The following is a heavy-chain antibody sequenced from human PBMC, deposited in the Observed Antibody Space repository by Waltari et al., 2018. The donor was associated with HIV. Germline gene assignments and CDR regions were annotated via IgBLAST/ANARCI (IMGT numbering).Heavy chain of an antibody. D-gene: IGHD3-16*01. V-gene: IGHV1-69*04. CDR2: IIPLLGIT. J-gene: IGHJ4*02. CDR3: AQSPYYDNNTHYTA. CDR1: GGTFSNSA. Sequence: QAQLVQSGAETLKPGSSVRVSCKASGGTFSNSAFSWVRQAPGQELEWLGSIIPLLGITNYEHKFQGRVTMIADKSTSTGAKELSSLRSDDTAFFNFAQSPYYDNNTHYTAGGQGPLLTVSS.